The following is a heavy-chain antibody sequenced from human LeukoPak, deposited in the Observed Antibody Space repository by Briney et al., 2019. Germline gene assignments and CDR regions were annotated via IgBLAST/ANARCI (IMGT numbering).Heavy chain of an antibody. V-gene: IGHV3-7*01. Sequence: PGGSLRLSCATTGFTFTRYWMSWVRQAPGKGLEWVANINEAGSDKYYVDSVKGRFTISRDNARNSLYLQMNSLRAEDTAVYYCARDLAWGGYWGQGTLVTVSS. CDR2: INEAGSDK. D-gene: IGHD7-27*01. CDR1: GFTFTRYW. CDR3: ARDLAWGGY. J-gene: IGHJ4*02.